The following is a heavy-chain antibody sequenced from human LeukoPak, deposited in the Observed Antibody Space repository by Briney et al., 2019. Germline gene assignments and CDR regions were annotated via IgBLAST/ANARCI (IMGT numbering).Heavy chain of an antibody. V-gene: IGHV1-2*02. D-gene: IGHD2-8*01. J-gene: IGHJ4*02. Sequence: ASVKVSCKASGYTFTDYYIHWVRQAPGQGLEWMGWIIPNSGGTNYAQKFQGRATMTRDTSISTAYMELSRLKSDDTAVYYCARGHYAIGLEYGGQGTLVTVSS. CDR1: GYTFTDYY. CDR3: ARGHYAIGLEY. CDR2: IIPNSGGT.